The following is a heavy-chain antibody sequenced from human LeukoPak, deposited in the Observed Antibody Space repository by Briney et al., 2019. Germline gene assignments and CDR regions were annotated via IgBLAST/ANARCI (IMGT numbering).Heavy chain of an antibody. Sequence: GASVKVSCKASGYTLTSYYMHWVRQAPGQGLEWMGIINPSGGSTSYAQKFQGRVTMTRDMSTSTVYMELSSLRSEDTAVYYCARDSGYSAFDYSFDYWGQGTLVTVSS. CDR2: INPSGGST. V-gene: IGHV1-46*01. CDR1: GYTLTSYY. CDR3: ARDSGYSAFDYSFDY. J-gene: IGHJ4*02. D-gene: IGHD6-13*01.